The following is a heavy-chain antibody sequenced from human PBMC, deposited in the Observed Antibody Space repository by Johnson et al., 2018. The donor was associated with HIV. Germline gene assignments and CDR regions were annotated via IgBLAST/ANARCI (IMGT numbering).Heavy chain of an antibody. CDR1: GFTFSNSG. Sequence: QVQLVESGGGVVQPGRSLRLSCAASGFTFSNSGMHWVRQAPGKGLEWVAVIWYDGSNKYYADSVKGRFTISRDNSKNTLYLQMNSLRAEDTAVYYCAKDRGDGVAARRRSAFDIWGQGTMVTVSS. CDR3: AKDRGDGVAARRRSAFDI. D-gene: IGHD6-6*01. J-gene: IGHJ3*02. V-gene: IGHV3-33*06. CDR2: IWYDGSNK.